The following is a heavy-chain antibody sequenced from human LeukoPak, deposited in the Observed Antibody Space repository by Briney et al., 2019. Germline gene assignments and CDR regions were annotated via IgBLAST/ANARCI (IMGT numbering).Heavy chain of an antibody. J-gene: IGHJ5*02. CDR1: GYSFTSYW. V-gene: IGHV5-10-1*01. Sequence: GESLGISCKGSGYSFTSYWISWVRQMPGKGLQWMWRIDPSDSYTNHIPSFQGHVTISADKSISTAYLQWSSLKASDTAMYYCARHFLPAAFNWFDPRGQGTLVTVSP. D-gene: IGHD2-2*01. CDR2: IDPSDSYT. CDR3: ARHFLPAAFNWFDP.